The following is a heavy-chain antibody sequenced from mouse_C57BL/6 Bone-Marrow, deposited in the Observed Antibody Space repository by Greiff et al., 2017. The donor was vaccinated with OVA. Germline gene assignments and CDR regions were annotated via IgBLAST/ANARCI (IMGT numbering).Heavy chain of an antibody. V-gene: IGHV1-64*01. CDR1: GYTFTSYW. J-gene: IGHJ3*01. CDR3: AIYYGSSYGWFAY. CDR2: IHPNSGST. Sequence: QVQLKQPGAELVKPGASVKLSCKASGYTFTSYWMHWVKQRPGQGLEWIGMIHPNSGSTNYNEKFKSKATLTVDKSSSTAYMQLSSLTSEDSAVYYCAIYYGSSYGWFAYWGQGTLVTVSA. D-gene: IGHD1-1*01.